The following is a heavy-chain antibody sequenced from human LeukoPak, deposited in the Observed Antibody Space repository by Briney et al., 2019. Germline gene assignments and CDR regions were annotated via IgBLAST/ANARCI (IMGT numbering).Heavy chain of an antibody. Sequence: SETLSLTCTVSGGSVSRGSYYWSWIRQPPGKGLEWIGYIYYSGSTNYNPSLESRVTISLDTSKNQFSLKLSSVTAADTAVYYCARDGHTGYCSGGSCYPGTFDIWGQGTMVTVSS. CDR1: GGSVSRGSYY. CDR3: ARDGHTGYCSGGSCYPGTFDI. J-gene: IGHJ3*02. D-gene: IGHD2-15*01. V-gene: IGHV4-61*01. CDR2: IYYSGST.